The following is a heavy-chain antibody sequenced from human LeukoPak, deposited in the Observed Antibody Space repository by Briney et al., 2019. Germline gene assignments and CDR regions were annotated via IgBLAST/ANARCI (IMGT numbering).Heavy chain of an antibody. V-gene: IGHV3-74*01. CDR3: TKGLSPSEAYDY. CDR1: GFTFSSHW. CDR2: INSDGSGT. Sequence: GGSLRLSCAASGFTFSSHWMHWVRHVPGEGLVWISRINSDGSGTIYADSVKGRFTTSRDNTKNTLYLQMNSLRAEDTAVYYCTKGLSPSEAYDYWGQGTLVTVSA. D-gene: IGHD6-19*01. J-gene: IGHJ4*02.